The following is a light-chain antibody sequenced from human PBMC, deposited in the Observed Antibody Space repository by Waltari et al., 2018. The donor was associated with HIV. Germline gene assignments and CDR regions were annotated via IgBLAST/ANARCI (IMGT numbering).Light chain of an antibody. V-gene: IGLV4-69*01. Sequence: QLAVTQSPSASASLGASVKLTCTLNSAHSTYAIAWHQQQPGKGPRFLMKVKRDGSHIKGDGIPDRFSGSSFGAERYLTITSLRSDDEADYYCQTWGTGIRVFGGGTKLTVL. J-gene: IGLJ3*02. CDR1: SAHSTYA. CDR3: QTWGTGIRV. CDR2: VKRDGSH.